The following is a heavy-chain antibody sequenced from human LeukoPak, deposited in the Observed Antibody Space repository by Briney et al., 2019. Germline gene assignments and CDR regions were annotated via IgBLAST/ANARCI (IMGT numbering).Heavy chain of an antibody. D-gene: IGHD3-22*01. CDR2: IYYSGST. V-gene: IGHV4-31*02. J-gene: IGHJ4*02. CDR3: AYAYYDSSGDYFDY. Sequence: WVRQHPGKGLEWIGYIYYSGSTYYNPSLKSRVTISVDTSKNQFSLKLSSVTAADTAVYYCAYAYYDSSGDYFDYWGQGTLVTVSS.